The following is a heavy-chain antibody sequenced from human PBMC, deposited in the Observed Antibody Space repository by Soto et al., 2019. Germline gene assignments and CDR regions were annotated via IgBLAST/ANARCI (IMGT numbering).Heavy chain of an antibody. Sequence: RLSCAASGFTFSSYGMHWVRQAPGKGLEWVAVISYDGSNKYYADSVKGRFTISRDNSKNTLYLQMNSLRAEDTAVYYCLLEPFEVVVQADALVGNWFDTWGQGTLVTVSS. V-gene: IGHV3-30*03. CDR2: ISYDGSNK. D-gene: IGHD2-2*01. CDR1: GFTFSSYG. J-gene: IGHJ5*02. CDR3: LLEPFEVVVQADALVGNWFDT.